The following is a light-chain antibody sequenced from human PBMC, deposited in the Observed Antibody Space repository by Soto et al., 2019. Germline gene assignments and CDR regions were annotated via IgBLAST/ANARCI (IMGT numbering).Light chain of an antibody. CDR2: DAS. CDR1: QSVSSY. CDR3: QQRSNWPPYT. Sequence: EIVLTQSPATLSLSPGERATLSCRASQSVSSYLAWYQQKPGQAPRLLIYDASNRATGIPARFSGSGSGTYFTRTISSLEPEDFAVYYCQQRSNWPPYTFGQGTKLEI. J-gene: IGKJ2*01. V-gene: IGKV3-11*01.